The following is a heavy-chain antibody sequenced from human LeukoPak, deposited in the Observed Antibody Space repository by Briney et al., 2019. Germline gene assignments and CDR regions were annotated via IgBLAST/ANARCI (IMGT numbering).Heavy chain of an antibody. D-gene: IGHD6-13*01. V-gene: IGHV3-23*01. CDR2: IGGSVGSM. CDR3: AKRGNSWDLFGY. J-gene: IGHJ4*02. Sequence: GGSLRLSCAASGFTFSSYVMSWVRQASGKGLEWVSNIGGSVGSMFYAASVKGRFAISRDNSKNTLFLQMNNLRVEDTAVYYCAKRGNSWDLFGYWGQGTLVTVSS. CDR1: GFTFSSYV.